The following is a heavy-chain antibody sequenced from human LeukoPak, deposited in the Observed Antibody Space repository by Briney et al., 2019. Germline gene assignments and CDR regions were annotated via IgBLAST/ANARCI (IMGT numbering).Heavy chain of an antibody. CDR3: AKGKYNWNMESFDY. V-gene: IGHV3-23*01. J-gene: IGHJ4*02. Sequence: GGSLRLSCAASGFTFSTYAMGWVRQAPGKGLEWVSTISGSGGSTYYADSVKGRFTISRDNSKNTLDLQMNSLRADDTAVYYCAKGKYNWNMESFDYWGQGTLVTVSS. D-gene: IGHD1/OR15-1a*01. CDR1: GFTFSTYA. CDR2: ISGSGGST.